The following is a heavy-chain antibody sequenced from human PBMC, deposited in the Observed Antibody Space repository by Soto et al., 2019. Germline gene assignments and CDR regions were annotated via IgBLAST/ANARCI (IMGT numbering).Heavy chain of an antibody. D-gene: IGHD2-2*01. CDR2: ISGSGGST. V-gene: IGHV3-23*01. CDR3: AKDLVVVPAATTYFDY. J-gene: IGHJ4*02. CDR1: GFTFSSYA. Sequence: GGSLRLSCAASGFTFSSYAMSWVRQAPGKGLEWVSAISGSGGSTYYADSVKGRFTISRDNSKNTLYLQMNSLRAEDTAVYYCAKDLVVVPAATTYFDYWGQGTLVTVSS.